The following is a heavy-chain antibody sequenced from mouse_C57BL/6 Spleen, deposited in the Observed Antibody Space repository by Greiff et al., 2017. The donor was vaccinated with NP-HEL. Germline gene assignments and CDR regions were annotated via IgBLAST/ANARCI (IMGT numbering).Heavy chain of an antibody. CDR1: GYTFTSYW. J-gene: IGHJ3*01. Sequence: VQLQQPGAELVKPGASVKMSCKASGYTFTSYWITWVKQRPGQGLEWIGDIYPGSGSTNYNEKFKSKATLTVDTSSSTAYMQLSSLTSEDSAVYYCAGSSGYDAWFAYWGQGTLVTVSA. D-gene: IGHD3-2*02. CDR3: AGSSGYDAWFAY. CDR2: IYPGSGST. V-gene: IGHV1-55*01.